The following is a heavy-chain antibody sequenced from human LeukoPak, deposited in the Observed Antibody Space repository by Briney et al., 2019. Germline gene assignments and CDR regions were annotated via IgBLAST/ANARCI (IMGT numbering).Heavy chain of an antibody. D-gene: IGHD3-3*01. V-gene: IGHV1-2*02. CDR2: INPNSGGT. J-gene: IGHJ4*02. CDR1: GYTFTGYY. CDR3: ARVPPYGYDFWSGYHPIDY. Sequence: AASAKVSCKASGYTFTGYYMHWVRQAPGQGLEWMGWINPNSGGTNYAQKFQGRVTMTRDTSISTAYMELSRLRSDDTAVYYCARVPPYGYDFWSGYHPIDYWGQGTLVTVSS.